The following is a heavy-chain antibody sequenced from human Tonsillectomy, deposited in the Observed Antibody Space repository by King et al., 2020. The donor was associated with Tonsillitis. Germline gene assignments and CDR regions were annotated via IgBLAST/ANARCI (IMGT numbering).Heavy chain of an antibody. V-gene: IGHV3-15*01. CDR1: GFTFSNAW. Sequence: VQLVESGGGLVKPGGSLRLSCAASGFTFSNAWMSWVRQAPGKGLEWVGRLKSKTDGGTTDYAAPVKGRFTISRDDSKNTLYLQMNSLKTEDTAVYYCTCEYYYGSVSPFHNYVTWGQGTLVTVSS. D-gene: IGHD3-10*01. J-gene: IGHJ5*02. CDR3: TCEYYYGSVSPFHNYVT. CDR2: LKSKTDGGTT.